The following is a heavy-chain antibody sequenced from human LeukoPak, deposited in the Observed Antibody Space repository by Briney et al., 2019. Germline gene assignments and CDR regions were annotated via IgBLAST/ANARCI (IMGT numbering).Heavy chain of an antibody. D-gene: IGHD3-22*01. CDR3: ARVLIVVGRRYGMDV. J-gene: IGHJ6*02. CDR1: GFTFSSYA. V-gene: IGHV3-30-3*01. Sequence: GGSLRLSCAASGFTFSSYAMHWVRQAPGKGLEWVAVISYDGSSKYYADSVKGRFTISRDNSKNTLYLQMNSLRAEDTAVYYCARVLIVVGRRYGMDVWGQGTTVTVSS. CDR2: ISYDGSSK.